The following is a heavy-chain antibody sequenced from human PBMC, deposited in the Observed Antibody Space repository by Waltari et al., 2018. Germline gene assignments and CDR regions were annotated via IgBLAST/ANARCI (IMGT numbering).Heavy chain of an antibody. CDR1: GFTFHTYW. CDR3: TTSHNYTTFDI. Sequence: EVQVVESGGGLAQAGGSLRLSCAASGFTFHTYWMHWVRQAPGQGVVWVSHISSDGNIANYADSVKGRFTISRDNAKNTLFLQMNSLRVEDTAVYYCTTSHNYTTFDIWGQGTVVTVSS. D-gene: IGHD3-3*01. CDR2: ISSDGNIA. J-gene: IGHJ3*02. V-gene: IGHV3-74*01.